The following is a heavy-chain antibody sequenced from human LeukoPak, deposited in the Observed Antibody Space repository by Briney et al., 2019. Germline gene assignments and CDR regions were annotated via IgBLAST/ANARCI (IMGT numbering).Heavy chain of an antibody. D-gene: IGHD6-19*01. V-gene: IGHV3-74*01. Sequence: PGGSLRLSCAASGFTFSSYWMHRVRQAPGKGLVWVSRINSDGSSTSYADSVKGRFTISRDNAKNTLYLQMNSLRAEDTAVYYCASLAVAGTPGDYWGQGTLVTVSS. CDR1: GFTFSSYW. J-gene: IGHJ4*02. CDR2: INSDGSST. CDR3: ASLAVAGTPGDY.